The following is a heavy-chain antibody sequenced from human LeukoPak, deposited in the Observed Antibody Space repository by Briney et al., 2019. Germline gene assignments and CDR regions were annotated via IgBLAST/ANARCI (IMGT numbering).Heavy chain of an antibody. Sequence: SQTLSLTCTVSGGSISSGGYYWSWIRQHPGKGLEWIGYIYYSGSTYYNPSLKSLVTISADTSKNQLSLKLSSVTAADTAVHYFARPEYYDRKIHPRGQGILVTVSS. CDR3: ARPEYYDRKIHP. CDR2: IYYSGST. J-gene: IGHJ5*02. CDR1: GGSISSGGYY. V-gene: IGHV4-30-4*08. D-gene: IGHD3-22*01.